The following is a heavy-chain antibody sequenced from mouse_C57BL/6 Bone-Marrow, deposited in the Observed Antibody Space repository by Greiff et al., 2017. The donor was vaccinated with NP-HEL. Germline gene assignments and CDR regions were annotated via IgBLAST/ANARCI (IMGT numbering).Heavy chain of an antibody. D-gene: IGHD1-1*01. CDR2: INPNNGGT. J-gene: IGHJ4*01. CDR3: ARDYYGSYYYAMDY. CDR1: GYTFTDYY. Sequence: SGPELVKPGASVKISCKASGYTFTDYYMNWVKQSHGKSLEWIGDINPNNGGTSYNQKFKGKATLTVDKSSSTAYMELRSLTSEDSAVYYCARDYYGSYYYAMDYWGQGTSVTVSS. V-gene: IGHV1-26*01.